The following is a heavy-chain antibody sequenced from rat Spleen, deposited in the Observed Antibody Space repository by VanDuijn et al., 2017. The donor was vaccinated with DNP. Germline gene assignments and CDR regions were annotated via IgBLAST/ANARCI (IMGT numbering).Heavy chain of an antibody. J-gene: IGHJ2*01. CDR1: GFTFSDYD. D-gene: IGHD4-3*01. CDR3: IRWNSGHFDY. Sequence: EVQLVESGGGLVKPGNSLKLSCAASGFTFSDYDMAWVRQAPTKGLEWVASITTSGGSTYYRDSVKGRFTVSRDDAKSTLYLQMNTLRSEDMATYYCIRWNSGHFDYWGQGVMVTVSS. CDR2: ITTSGGST. V-gene: IGHV5S23*01.